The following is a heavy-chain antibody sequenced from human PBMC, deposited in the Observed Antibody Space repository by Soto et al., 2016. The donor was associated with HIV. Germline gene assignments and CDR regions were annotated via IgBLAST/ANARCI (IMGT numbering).Heavy chain of an antibody. V-gene: IGHV3-23*01. J-gene: IGHJ4*02. CDR1: GFSFGSYA. CDR2: ISGGAGST. CDR3: AKEIKGIASAGPKRFDS. D-gene: IGHD6-13*01. Sequence: EVQLLESGGGLAQPGGSLRLSCAASGFSFGSYAMTWVRQAPGKGLEWVSGISGGAGSTYYVDSVKGRFTISRDNPNNTLYLQMNSLRAEDTAVYYCAKEIKGIASAGPKRFDSWGQGILVIVAS.